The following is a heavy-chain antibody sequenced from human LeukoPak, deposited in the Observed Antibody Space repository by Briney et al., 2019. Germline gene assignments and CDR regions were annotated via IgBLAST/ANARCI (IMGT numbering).Heavy chain of an antibody. CDR2: ISGSGGST. D-gene: IGHD1-26*01. J-gene: IGHJ4*02. V-gene: IGHV3-23*01. CDR3: AKDLVVGATATYFDY. CDR1: GFTFSNYA. Sequence: GGSLRLSCAASGFTFSNYAMSWVRQALGKGLEWVSAISGSGGSTYYADSVKGRFTISRDNSKNTLYLQMNSLRAEDTAVYYCAKDLVVGATATYFDYWGQGTLVTVSS.